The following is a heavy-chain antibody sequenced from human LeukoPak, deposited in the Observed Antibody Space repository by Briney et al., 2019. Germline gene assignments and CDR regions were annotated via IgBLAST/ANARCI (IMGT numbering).Heavy chain of an antibody. CDR3: ARGAPSSGSLHYVDY. CDR2: IYYSGST. CDR1: GGSISSYY. D-gene: IGHD3-22*01. V-gene: IGHV4-59*01. Sequence: SETLSLTCTVSGGSISSYYWSWIRQPPGKGLEWIGYIYYSGSTNYNPSLKSRVTMSVDTSKNQFSLKLSSVTAADTAVYYCARGAPSSGSLHYVDYWGQGTLVTVSS. J-gene: IGHJ4*02.